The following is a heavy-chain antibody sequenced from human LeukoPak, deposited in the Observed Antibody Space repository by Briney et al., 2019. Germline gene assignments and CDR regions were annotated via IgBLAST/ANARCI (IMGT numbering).Heavy chain of an antibody. V-gene: IGHV3-30*03. D-gene: IGHD2/OR15-2a*01. CDR1: GFTFSSYG. CDR2: ISYDGSNK. CDR3: AREGPRGNSQFDY. Sequence: GGSLRLSCAASGFTFSSYGMHWVRQAPGKGLEWVAVISYDGSNKYYTDSVKGRLTISRDNSKDTLFLQMNSLRAEDTAVYYCAREGPRGNSQFDYWGQGTLVTVSS. J-gene: IGHJ4*02.